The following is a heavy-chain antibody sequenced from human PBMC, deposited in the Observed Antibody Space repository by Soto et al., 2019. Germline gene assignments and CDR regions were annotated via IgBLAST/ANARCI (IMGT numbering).Heavy chain of an antibody. D-gene: IGHD3-3*01. V-gene: IGHV2-5*02. CDR3: AHRILRTVFGLVTTTAIYFDF. Sequence: QITLNESGPTVVKPAETLTLTCTFSGFSLTTSGVGVCWIRQSPGKAPEWLALIYWDDDKRYSASLKSRLTITKDTSKNQVVLTMASVDPADTATYYCAHRILRTVFGLVTTTAIYFDFWGQGTPVVVSS. CDR1: GFSLTTSGVG. J-gene: IGHJ4*02. CDR2: IYWDDDK.